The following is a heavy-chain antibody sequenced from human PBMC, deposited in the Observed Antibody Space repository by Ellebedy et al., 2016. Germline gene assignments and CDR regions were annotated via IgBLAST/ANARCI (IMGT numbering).Heavy chain of an antibody. D-gene: IGHD3-3*01. CDR1: GFTFSDYY. Sequence: GESLKISXAASGFTFSDYYMSWIRQAPGKGLEWVSYISSSSSYTNYADSVKGRFTISRDNAKNSLYLQMNSLRAEDTAVYYCRFYYYGMDVWGQGTTVTVSS. V-gene: IGHV3-11*03. CDR2: ISSSSSYT. J-gene: IGHJ6*02. CDR3: RFYYYGMDV.